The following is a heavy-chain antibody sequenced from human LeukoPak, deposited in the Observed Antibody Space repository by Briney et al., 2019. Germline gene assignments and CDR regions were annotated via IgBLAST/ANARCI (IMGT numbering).Heavy chain of an antibody. V-gene: IGHV5-51*01. CDR2: IYPGDSET. Sequence: GESLKISCKGSGNTFTNYWIGWVRQLPGKGLEWMGIIYPGDSETRYSPSFQGQVTMSVDKSSSTAYLQWATLKASDTAIYFCARLSTRPLGHWGQGTRVTVSS. D-gene: IGHD3-16*01. CDR1: GNTFTNYW. J-gene: IGHJ4*02. CDR3: ARLSTRPLGH.